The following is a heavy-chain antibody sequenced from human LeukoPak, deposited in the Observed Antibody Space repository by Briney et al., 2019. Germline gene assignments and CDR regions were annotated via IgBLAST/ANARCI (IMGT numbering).Heavy chain of an antibody. CDR3: ARDRGYCSDGRCIRWHDS. J-gene: IGHJ4*02. V-gene: IGHV3-21*01. Sequence: GGSLRLSCAGSGFTFSDHNFNWVRQAPGKELEWVAYITSTSRYIFYADSVKGRFTISRDENSVYLQMNSLRVEDTAVYYCARDRGYCSDGRCIRWHDSWGQGTLVTVSS. CDR2: ITSTSRYI. CDR1: GFTFSDHN. D-gene: IGHD2-15*01.